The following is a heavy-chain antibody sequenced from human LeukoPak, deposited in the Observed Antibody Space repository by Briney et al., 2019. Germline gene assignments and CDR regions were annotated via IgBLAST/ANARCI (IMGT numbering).Heavy chain of an antibody. Sequence: GGSLRLSCAASGFAFSSNWMHWVRQAPGKGPVWVSRIKGDGSSTSYADSVKGRFTISRDNAKNTLYLQMNSLRAEDTAVYYCARDPDVATTFFDYWGQGTLVTVSS. CDR1: GFAFSSNW. D-gene: IGHD5-24*01. CDR3: ARDPDVATTFFDY. J-gene: IGHJ4*02. V-gene: IGHV3-74*01. CDR2: IKGDGSST.